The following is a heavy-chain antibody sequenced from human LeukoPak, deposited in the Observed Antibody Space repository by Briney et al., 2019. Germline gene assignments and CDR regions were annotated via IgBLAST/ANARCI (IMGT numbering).Heavy chain of an antibody. Sequence: GGSLRLSCAASGFTFSSYWMTWVRQAPGKGLEWVANIKQDGSEKYYVDSVKGRFTIPRDNAKNSLCLQMNSLRAGDTAVYYCARFNYDIMTGYSYYYYHMDVWGKGTTVTVSS. CDR1: GFTFSSYW. J-gene: IGHJ6*03. CDR2: IKQDGSEK. D-gene: IGHD3-9*01. CDR3: ARFNYDIMTGYSYYYYHMDV. V-gene: IGHV3-7*01.